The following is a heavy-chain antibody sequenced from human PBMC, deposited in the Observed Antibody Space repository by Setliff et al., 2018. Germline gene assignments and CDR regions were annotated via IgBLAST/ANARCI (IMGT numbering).Heavy chain of an antibody. D-gene: IGHD5-12*01. J-gene: IGHJ4*02. CDR3: ARAKDGYDFDYFDY. Sequence: SETLSLTCAAYGGSFSDYYWSWIRQSPGKGLEWIGYVHYSGDSNYNPSLKSRVTMSVDTSKDQFSLNLRSVTAADTAVYYCARAKDGYDFDYFDYWGQGTPVTVSS. V-gene: IGHV4-59*01. CDR1: GGSFSDYY. CDR2: VHYSGDS.